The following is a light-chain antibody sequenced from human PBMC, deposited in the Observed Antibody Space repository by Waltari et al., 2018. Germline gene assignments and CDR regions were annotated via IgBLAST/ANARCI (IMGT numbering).Light chain of an antibody. CDR2: KAS. CDR3: QHNYGTPPT. J-gene: IGKJ1*01. Sequence: DIQMTQSPYSLSAYVGDRVTITCRASENVNNYLNWYQQKPGKAPKLLIYKASTLQSRVPSRFSGSGSGADYTFTISSLQSEDVATYYCQHNYGTPPTFGQGTKVEIK. V-gene: IGKV1-39*01. CDR1: ENVNNY.